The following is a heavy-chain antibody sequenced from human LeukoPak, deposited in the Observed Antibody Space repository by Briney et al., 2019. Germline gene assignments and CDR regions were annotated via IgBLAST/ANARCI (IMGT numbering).Heavy chain of an antibody. D-gene: IGHD3-10*01. J-gene: IGHJ5*01. CDR2: ISSTSAYI. CDR1: GFALKSYS. V-gene: IGHV3-21*01. Sequence: GGSLRLSCAGSGFALKSYSLSWVRQAPGKGLEWVSSISSTSAYIYYADSVKGRFTISRDNVDNVVYLQMNSLGAEDTAVYYCARGSVVDESGSYYRWFDLWGQGSLVTVS. CDR3: ARGSVVDESGSYYRWFDL.